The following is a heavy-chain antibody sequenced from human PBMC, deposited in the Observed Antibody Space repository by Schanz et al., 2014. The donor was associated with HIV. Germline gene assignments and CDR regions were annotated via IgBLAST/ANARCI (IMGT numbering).Heavy chain of an antibody. CDR2: ISGGGGNT. D-gene: IGHD6-25*01. V-gene: IGHV3-23*01. CDR1: GFTFNNYA. Sequence: EVQLLEFGGGSVRPGESLRLSCLASGFTFNNYAMSWVRQAPGKGLEWVASISGGGGNTYYADSVKGRFIISRDISKRTVYLQMNSLGAEDTAVYYCAKIRRLLTRWDWFDPWGQGTLVTVSS. CDR3: AKIRRLLTRWDWFDP. J-gene: IGHJ5*02.